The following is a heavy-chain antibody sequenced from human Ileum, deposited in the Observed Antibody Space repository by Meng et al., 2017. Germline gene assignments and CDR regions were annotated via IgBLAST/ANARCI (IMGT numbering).Heavy chain of an antibody. J-gene: IGHJ4*02. CDR1: GGSISSGDYY. D-gene: IGHD2-8*01. CDR3: ARAPKCCTNAVCSRPLDS. CDR2: IYSNGNT. Sequence: QVQLQESGPRLVKPSQTLSLTCTVSGGSISSGDYYWSWVRQSPGKGPEWIGYIYSNGNTYSNPSLRGRLMISIDTSKNQFSLKLSSVTAADTAVYYCARAPKCCTNAVCSRPLDSWGQGTLVTVSS. V-gene: IGHV4-30-4*01.